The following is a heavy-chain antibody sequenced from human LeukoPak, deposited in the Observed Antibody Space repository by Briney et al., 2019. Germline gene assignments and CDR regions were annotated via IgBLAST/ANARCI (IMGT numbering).Heavy chain of an antibody. J-gene: IGHJ6*02. D-gene: IGHD3-10*01. CDR1: GFTFSSYS. CDR2: ISSSSSYI. CDR3: ARGSVVRGVLNYYGMDV. V-gene: IGHV3-21*01. Sequence: GGSLRLSCAASGFTFSSYSMNWVRQAPGKGLEWVSSISSSSSYIYYADSVKGRFTISRDNAKNSLYLQMNSLRAEDTAVYYCARGSVVRGVLNYYGMDVWGQGTTVTVSS.